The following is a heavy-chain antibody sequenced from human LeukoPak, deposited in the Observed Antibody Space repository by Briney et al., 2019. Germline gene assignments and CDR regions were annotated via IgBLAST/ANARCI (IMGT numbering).Heavy chain of an antibody. J-gene: IGHJ4*02. CDR1: GGTFSSYA. CDR2: IIPIFGTA. Sequence: SVKVSFKASGGTFSSYAINWVRQAPGQGLEWMGGIIPIFGTANYEQKFQGRVTITTDESTSTAYMELSSLRSEDTAVYYCARGPRGDYWGQGTLVTVSS. CDR3: ARGPRGDY. V-gene: IGHV1-69*05.